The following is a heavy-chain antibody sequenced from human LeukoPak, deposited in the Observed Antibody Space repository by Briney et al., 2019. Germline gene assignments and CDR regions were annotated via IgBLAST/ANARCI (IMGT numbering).Heavy chain of an antibody. D-gene: IGHD5-12*01. CDR2: INPNSGGT. J-gene: IGHJ6*03. Sequence: ASVKVSCKASGYTFTGYYMHWVRQAPGQGLEWMGWINPNSGGTNYAQKFQGRVTMTRDTSISTAYMELSSLRSEDTAVYYCARGDGRYVYYYYYMDVWGKGTTVTISS. V-gene: IGHV1-2*02. CDR1: GYTFTGYY. CDR3: ARGDGRYVYYYYYMDV.